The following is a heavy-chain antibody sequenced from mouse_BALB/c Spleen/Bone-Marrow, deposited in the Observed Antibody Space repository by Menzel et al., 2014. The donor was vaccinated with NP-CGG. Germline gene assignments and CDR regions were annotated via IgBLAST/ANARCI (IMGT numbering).Heavy chain of an antibody. CDR1: GYTFASYV. CDR2: INPYNDGT. Sequence: VQLQQSGPELVKPGASVKMSCKASGYTFASYVMHWVKQKPGQGLEWIGYINPYNDGTKYNEKFKGKATLTSDKSSSPAYMELMSLTSEDSAVYYCARRGYDEGYYAMDYWGQGTSVTVSS. J-gene: IGHJ4*01. CDR3: ARRGYDEGYYAMDY. V-gene: IGHV1-14*01. D-gene: IGHD2-14*01.